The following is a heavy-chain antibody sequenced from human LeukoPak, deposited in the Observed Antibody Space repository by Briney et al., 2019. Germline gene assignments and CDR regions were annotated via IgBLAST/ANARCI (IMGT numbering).Heavy chain of an antibody. V-gene: IGHV3-30*03. D-gene: IGHD3-22*01. CDR2: ISYDGSNK. J-gene: IGHJ4*02. CDR3: AIKLYDTCNSANDY. CDR1: GFTFSSYG. Sequence: QTGGSLRLSCAASGFTFSSYGMHGVRQAPGKGLEWVAVISYDGSNKYHADSVKGRFTISRDNSKNTLYLQMNSLRAEDTAVYYCAIKLYDTCNSANDYWGQGTLVTVSS.